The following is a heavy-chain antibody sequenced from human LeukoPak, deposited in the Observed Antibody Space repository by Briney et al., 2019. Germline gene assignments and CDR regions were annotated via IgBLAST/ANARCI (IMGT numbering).Heavy chain of an antibody. CDR2: IKSKTDGGTT. Sequence: PGGSLRLSCAASGFTFSNAWISWVRQAPGQGLEWGGRIKSKTDGGTTDYAAPVKGRFPISRDDSKNTLYLQMNSLKTEDTAVYYCARGSVPTYYYDSSGYHDAFDIWGQGTMVTVSS. CDR3: ARGSVPTYYYDSSGYHDAFDI. CDR1: GFTFSNAW. D-gene: IGHD3-22*01. V-gene: IGHV3-15*01. J-gene: IGHJ3*02.